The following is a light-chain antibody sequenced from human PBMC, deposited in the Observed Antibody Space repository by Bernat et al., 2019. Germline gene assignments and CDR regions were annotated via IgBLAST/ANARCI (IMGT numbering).Light chain of an antibody. CDR1: SSNIGSNY. CDR3: AAWDDSLGGPV. Sequence: QSVLTQPPSASGTPGQRVTISCSGSSSNIGSNYVYWYQQLPGTALKLLIYSNNQRPSGVPDRFSGSKSGTSASLAISGLRSEDEADYYCAAWDDSLGGPVFGGGTKLTVL. CDR2: SNN. J-gene: IGLJ3*02. V-gene: IGLV1-47*02.